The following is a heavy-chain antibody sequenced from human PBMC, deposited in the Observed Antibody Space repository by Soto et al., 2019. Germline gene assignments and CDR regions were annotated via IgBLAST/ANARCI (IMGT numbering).Heavy chain of an antibody. CDR2: IIPILGIA. D-gene: IGHD2-15*01. CDR1: GGTFSIYT. CDR3: ARDDCSGGSCY. J-gene: IGHJ4*02. V-gene: IGHV1-69*04. Sequence: GASVKVSCKASGGTFSIYTISWVRQAPGQGLEWMGRIIPILGIANYAQKFQGRVTITADKSTSTAYMELSSLRSEDTAVYYCARDDCSGGSCYWGQGTLVTVSS.